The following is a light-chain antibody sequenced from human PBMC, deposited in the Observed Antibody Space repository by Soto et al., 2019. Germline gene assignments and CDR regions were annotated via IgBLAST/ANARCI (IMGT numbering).Light chain of an antibody. CDR1: QSISTN. J-gene: IGKJ1*01. Sequence: EILMTQSPATLSVSPGARATLSCRASQSISTNLAWYQQIPGQAPRLLIYIASTRATGIPARFSGSGSGTELTITISSLKSEDFEVYYCQHYNTWPVTFGQGTKVDIK. CDR2: IAS. CDR3: QHYNTWPVT. V-gene: IGKV3-15*01.